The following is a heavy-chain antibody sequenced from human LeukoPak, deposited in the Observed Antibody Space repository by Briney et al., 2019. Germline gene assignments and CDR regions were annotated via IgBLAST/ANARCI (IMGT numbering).Heavy chain of an antibody. V-gene: IGHV1-69*05. CDR2: IIPIFGTA. J-gene: IGHJ6*03. CDR3: ARGARYCSSTSCHEYYYYYYMDV. Sequence: ASVKVSCKTSGGTFSSYAISWVRQAPGQGLEWMGGIIPIFGTANYAQKFQGRVTITTDESTSTAYMELSSLRSEDTAVYYCARGARYCSSTSCHEYYYYYYMDVWGKGTTVTVSS. CDR1: GGTFSSYA. D-gene: IGHD2-2*01.